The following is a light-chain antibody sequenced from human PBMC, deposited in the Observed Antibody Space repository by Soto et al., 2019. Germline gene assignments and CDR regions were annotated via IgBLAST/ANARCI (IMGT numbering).Light chain of an antibody. J-gene: IGKJ5*01. Sequence: DIQLTQSPSFLSASVGDRVTITCRASHGISNYLAWFQQKPGRAPNLLIYGASNLQSGVPSRFGGSGSGTDFTLTISNLQPEDSATYYCQQLNAYPLTFGQGTRLEI. V-gene: IGKV1-9*01. CDR2: GAS. CDR3: QQLNAYPLT. CDR1: HGISNY.